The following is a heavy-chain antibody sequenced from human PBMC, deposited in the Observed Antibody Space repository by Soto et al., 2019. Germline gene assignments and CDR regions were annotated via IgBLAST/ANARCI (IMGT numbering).Heavy chain of an antibody. Sequence: PGGSLRLSCAASGFTFSSYAMNWVRQAPGKGLEWVSGIRSSGNRTDYADSAKGRFTISRDNSKYTLYLQMNSLRAEDTAIYCCARFGSGSDAFDIWGQGTMVTVSS. V-gene: IGHV3-23*01. CDR2: IRSSGNRT. D-gene: IGHD3-3*01. CDR3: ARFGSGSDAFDI. J-gene: IGHJ3*02. CDR1: GFTFSSYA.